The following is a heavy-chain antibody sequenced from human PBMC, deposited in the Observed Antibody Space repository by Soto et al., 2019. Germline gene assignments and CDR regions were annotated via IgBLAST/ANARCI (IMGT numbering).Heavy chain of an antibody. CDR2: IIPIFGTA. CDR1: GGTFSSYA. J-gene: IGHJ6*02. CDR3: ARATLRDTAMVTDGMDV. D-gene: IGHD5-18*01. V-gene: IGHV1-69*13. Sequence: SVKVSCKASGGTFSSYAISWVRQAPGQGLEWMGGIIPIFGTANYAQKFQGRVTITADESTSTAYMELSSLRSEDTAVYYCARATLRDTAMVTDGMDVWGQGTTVTVSS.